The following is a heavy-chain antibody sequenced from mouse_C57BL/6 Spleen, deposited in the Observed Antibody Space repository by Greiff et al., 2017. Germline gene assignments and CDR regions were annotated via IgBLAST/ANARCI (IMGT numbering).Heavy chain of an antibody. CDR3: ARGGYYGSSDY. J-gene: IGHJ2*01. CDR2: INPNNGGT. V-gene: IGHV1-26*01. Sequence: VQLKQSGPELVKPGASVKISCKASGYTFTDYYMNWVKQSHGKSLEWIGDINPNNGGTSYNQKFKGKATLTVDKSSSTAYMELRSLTSEDSAVYYCARGGYYGSSDYWGQGTTLTVSS. CDR1: GYTFTDYY. D-gene: IGHD1-1*01.